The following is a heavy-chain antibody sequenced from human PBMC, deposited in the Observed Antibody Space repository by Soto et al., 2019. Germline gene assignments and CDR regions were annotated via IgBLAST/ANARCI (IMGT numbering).Heavy chain of an antibody. CDR3: ARESGIAVAVWYSAGFDY. Sequence: QVQLVESGGGVVQPGRSLRLSCAASGFTFSSYAMHWVRQAPGKGLEWVAVISYDGSNKYYADSVKGRFTISRDNSKNTLYLQMNSLRAEDTAVYYCARESGIAVAVWYSAGFDYWGQGTLVTVSS. J-gene: IGHJ4*02. V-gene: IGHV3-30-3*01. CDR2: ISYDGSNK. D-gene: IGHD6-19*01. CDR1: GFTFSSYA.